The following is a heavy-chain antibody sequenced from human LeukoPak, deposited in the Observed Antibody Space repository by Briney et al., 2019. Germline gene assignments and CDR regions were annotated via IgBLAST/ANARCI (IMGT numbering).Heavy chain of an antibody. CDR2: IYHSGST. V-gene: IGHV4-38-2*02. D-gene: IGHD2-2*01. CDR1: GYSISSGYY. Sequence: IPSETLSLTCTVSGYSISSGYYWGWIRQPPGKGLEWIGSIYHSGSTYYNPSLKSRVTISVDTSKNQFSLKLSSVTAADTAVYYCARDRLGDIVVVPAANGDYWGQGTLVTVSS. CDR3: ARDRLGDIVVVPAANGDY. J-gene: IGHJ4*02.